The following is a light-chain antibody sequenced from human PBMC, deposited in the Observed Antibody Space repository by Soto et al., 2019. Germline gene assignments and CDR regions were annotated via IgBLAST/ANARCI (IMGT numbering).Light chain of an antibody. CDR2: AAS. J-gene: IGKJ4*01. Sequence: IQLTQSPSSLSSSVGDRVAMSCGASQGISSYLAWYQQKPGKAPKLLIYAASTLQSGVPSRFSGSGSGTDFTLTISSLQPEDVAAYYCQKYNSAPLTFGGGTKVDIK. V-gene: IGKV1-9*01. CDR1: QGISSY. CDR3: QKYNSAPLT.